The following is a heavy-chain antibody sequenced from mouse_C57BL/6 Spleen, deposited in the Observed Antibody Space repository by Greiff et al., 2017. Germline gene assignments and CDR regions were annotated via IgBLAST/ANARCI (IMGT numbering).Heavy chain of an antibody. CDR2: IDPSDSYT. CDR3: ARRDPTGTNYFDY. V-gene: IGHV1-69*01. J-gene: IGHJ2*01. Sequence: QVQLQQPGAELVMPGASVKLSCKASGYTFTSYWMHWVKQRPGQGLEWIGEIDPSDSYTNYNQKFKGKSTLTVDKSSSTAYMQRSSLTSEDSAVYYCARRDPTGTNYFDYWGQGTTLTVSS. CDR1: GYTFTSYW. D-gene: IGHD4-1*02.